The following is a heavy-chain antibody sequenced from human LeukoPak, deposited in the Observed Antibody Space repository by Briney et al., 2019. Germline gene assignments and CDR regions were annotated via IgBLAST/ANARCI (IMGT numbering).Heavy chain of an antibody. CDR1: GYTFTSYD. J-gene: IGHJ6*03. Sequence: ASVKVSCKASGYTFTSYDINWVRQATGQGLEWMGWMNPNSGNTGYAQKFQGRVTNTRNTSISTAYMELSSLRSEDTAVYYCARQDDYYYYMDVWGKGTTVTVSS. CDR2: MNPNSGNT. V-gene: IGHV1-8*03. CDR3: ARQDDYYYYMDV.